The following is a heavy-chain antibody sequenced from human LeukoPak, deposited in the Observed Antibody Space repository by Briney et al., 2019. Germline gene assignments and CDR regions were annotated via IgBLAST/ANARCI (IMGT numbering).Heavy chain of an antibody. Sequence: ASVKVSCKASGYTFTGYYMHWVRQAPGQGLEWMGWINPNSGGTNYAQKFQGRVTMTRDTSISTAYMELNRLTSDDTAVYHCARAYSPTSWGLAAADYYYMDVWGKGTTVTVSS. CDR3: ARAYSPTSWGLAAADYYYMDV. CDR2: INPNSGGT. V-gene: IGHV1-2*02. D-gene: IGHD6-13*01. CDR1: GYTFTGYY. J-gene: IGHJ6*03.